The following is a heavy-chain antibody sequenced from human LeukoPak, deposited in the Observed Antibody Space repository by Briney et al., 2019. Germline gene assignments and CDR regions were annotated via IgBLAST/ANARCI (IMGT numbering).Heavy chain of an antibody. CDR1: GVTLRDHS. CDR3: ARDARYFTGPSSYYYYMDV. Sequence: TGGSLRLSCAASGVTLRDHSMDWVRQAPGKGLEWVGRARSQASGYSTEYAASVKGRFTIFRDDSETSVYLQMNSLKTDDTAIYFCARDARYFTGPSSYYYYMDVWGKGTTVTVSS. CDR2: ARSQASGYST. D-gene: IGHD1-14*01. V-gene: IGHV3-72*01. J-gene: IGHJ6*03.